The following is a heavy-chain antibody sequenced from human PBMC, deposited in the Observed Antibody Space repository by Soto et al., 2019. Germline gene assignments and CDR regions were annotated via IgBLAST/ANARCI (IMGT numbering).Heavy chain of an antibody. Sequence: QITLKESGPTLVKPTQTLTLTCTFSGFSLSTRGVGVGWIRQPPGKALEWLALIYWDDDKRYSPSLRSRLTINKDPSKTQVVLPLTNMDPVDTATYYCAHIGISTWFTYWGQGTLVTVSS. CDR2: IYWDDDK. CDR1: GFSLSTRGVG. J-gene: IGHJ4*02. V-gene: IGHV2-5*02. D-gene: IGHD3-10*01. CDR3: AHIGISTWFTY.